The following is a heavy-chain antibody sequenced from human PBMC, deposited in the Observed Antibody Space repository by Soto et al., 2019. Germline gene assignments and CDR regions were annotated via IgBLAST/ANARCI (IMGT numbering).Heavy chain of an antibody. Sequence: GGSLILSCEVSGFTFGSYGMSWVRQAPDKRLEWVSTIGIGADTYYADSVKGRFTISRDNSKNTLFLQMNSLRAEDTALYFCAKDGTTAGIHYFGMDVWGQGTTVTVSS. J-gene: IGHJ6*02. CDR2: IGIGADT. D-gene: IGHD2-2*02. V-gene: IGHV3-23*01. CDR1: GFTFGSYG. CDR3: AKDGTTAGIHYFGMDV.